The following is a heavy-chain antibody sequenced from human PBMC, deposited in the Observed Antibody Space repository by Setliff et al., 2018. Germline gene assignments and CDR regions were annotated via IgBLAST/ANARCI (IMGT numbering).Heavy chain of an antibody. CDR3: ARGGTFRYFDF. CDR1: DGSLSTYY. V-gene: IGHV4-59*01. CDR2: VYYSGTA. J-gene: IGHJ4*02. Sequence: SETLSLTCTVSDGSLSTYYWSWIRQPPGKGLEFIGYVYYSGTANYSPALRSRLTISVDTSKNQFSLKLRSVTAADTAVYYCARGGTFRYFDFWGQGAPVTVSS. D-gene: IGHD5-12*01.